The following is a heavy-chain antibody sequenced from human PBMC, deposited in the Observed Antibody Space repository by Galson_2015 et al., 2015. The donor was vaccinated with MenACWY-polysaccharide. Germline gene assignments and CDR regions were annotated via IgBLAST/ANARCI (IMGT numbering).Heavy chain of an antibody. CDR1: GFTFSSYW. CDR2: INTDGSST. J-gene: IGHJ6*02. V-gene: IGHV3-74*01. CDR3: ATADAYYYGIDV. Sequence: SLRLSCAASGFTFSSYWMHWVRQAPEEGLVWVSRINTDGSSTSYADSVKGRFTVSRDNAKDSLYLQMTSLGAEDTAVYYCATADAYYYGIDVWGQGTTVTVSS.